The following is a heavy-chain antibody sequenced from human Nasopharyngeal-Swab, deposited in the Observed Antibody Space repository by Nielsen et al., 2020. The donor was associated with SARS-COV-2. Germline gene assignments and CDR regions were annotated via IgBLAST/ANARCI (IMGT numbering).Heavy chain of an antibody. CDR3: ARLPLGGDYPNDAFDI. J-gene: IGHJ3*02. Sequence: SETLSLTCAVSGGSISSGGYSWSWIRQPPGKGLEWIGYIYHSGSTYYNPSLKSRVTISVDRSKNQFSLKLSSVTAADTAVYYCARLPLGGDYPNDAFDIWGQGTMVTVSS. CDR2: IYHSGST. CDR1: GGSISSGGYS. D-gene: IGHD4-17*01. V-gene: IGHV4-30-2*01.